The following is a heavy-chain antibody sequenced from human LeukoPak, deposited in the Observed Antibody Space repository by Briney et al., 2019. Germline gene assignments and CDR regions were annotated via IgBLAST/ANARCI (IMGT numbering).Heavy chain of an antibody. CDR2: INHSGST. CDR1: GGSFSGYY. J-gene: IGHJ5*02. Sequence: SETLSLTCAVYGGSFSGYYWSWIRQPPGKGLEWIGEINHSGSTNYNPSLKSRVTISVDTSKNQFSLKLSSVTAADTAVYYCARHPKVGPNDYGDYVTFDPWGQGTLVTVSS. CDR3: ARHPKVGPNDYGDYVTFDP. V-gene: IGHV4-34*01. D-gene: IGHD4-17*01.